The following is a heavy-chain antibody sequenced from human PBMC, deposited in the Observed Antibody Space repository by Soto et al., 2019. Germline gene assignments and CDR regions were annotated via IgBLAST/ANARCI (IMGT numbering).Heavy chain of an antibody. Sequence: SSGRVAGRAAWGTVSVDAIGGVRRAPVQGLEWMGGIIPIFGTANYAQKFQGRVTITADKSTSTAYMELSSLRSEDTAVYYCARAYSSSYYYYSGTAVWGHRTTVPVS. CDR3: ARAYSSSYYYYSGTAV. CDR1: WGTVSVDA. J-gene: IGHJ6*02. V-gene: IGHV1-69*06. CDR2: IIPIFGTA. D-gene: IGHD6-13*01.